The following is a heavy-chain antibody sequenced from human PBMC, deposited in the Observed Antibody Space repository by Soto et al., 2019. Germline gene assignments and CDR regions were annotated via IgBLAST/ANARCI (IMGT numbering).Heavy chain of an antibody. CDR3: ASCLAAAGPYYYYGMDV. Sequence: HPGGSLRLSCAASGFTFSSYEMNWVRQAPGKGLEWVSYISSSGSTIYYADSVKGRFTISRDNAKNSLYLQMNSLRAEDTAVYYCASCLAAAGPYYYYGMDVWGQGTTVTVSS. V-gene: IGHV3-48*03. CDR2: ISSSGSTI. J-gene: IGHJ6*02. CDR1: GFTFSSYE. D-gene: IGHD6-13*01.